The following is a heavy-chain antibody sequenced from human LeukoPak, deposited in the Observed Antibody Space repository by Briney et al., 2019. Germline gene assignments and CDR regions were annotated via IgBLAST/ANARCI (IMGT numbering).Heavy chain of an antibody. CDR2: ISGSGSST. J-gene: IGHJ4*02. CDR3: AREDPLFIIMIVATPTAFDY. CDR1: QFTFSIYA. D-gene: IGHD3-22*01. Sequence: PGGSLRLSCTASQFTFSIYAMSWVRQAPGKGLEWVSDISGSGSSTYYADSVKGRFSISRDNSENTLYLQMNSLTAEDTAVYFCAREDPLFIIMIVATPTAFDYWGQGALVTVSS. V-gene: IGHV3-23*01.